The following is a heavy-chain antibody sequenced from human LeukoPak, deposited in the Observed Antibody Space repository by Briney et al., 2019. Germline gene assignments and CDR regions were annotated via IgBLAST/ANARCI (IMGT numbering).Heavy chain of an antibody. V-gene: IGHV1-2*04. CDR2: INPNSGGT. CDR1: GYTFTGYY. CDR3: ARGRFKDIVAMTYYFDC. J-gene: IGHJ4*02. D-gene: IGHD5-12*01. Sequence: ASVKVSCKASGYTFTGYYMHWVRQAPGQGLEWMGWINPNSGGTNYAQKFQGWVTMTRDTSISTAYMELSRLRSDDTAVYYCARGRFKDIVAMTYYFDCWGQGTLVTVSS.